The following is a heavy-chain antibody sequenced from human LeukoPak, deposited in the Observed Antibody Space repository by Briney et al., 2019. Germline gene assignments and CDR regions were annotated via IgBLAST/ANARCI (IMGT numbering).Heavy chain of an antibody. Sequence: GASVKVSFKASGYTFTSYDINWVRPATGQGLEWMGWMNPNSGNTGYAQKFQGRVTMTRNTSISTAYMELSSLRSEDTAVYYCAIMITFGGVIAPYDYWGQGTLVTVSS. D-gene: IGHD3-16*02. CDR2: MNPNSGNT. CDR1: GYTFTSYD. V-gene: IGHV1-8*01. CDR3: AIMITFGGVIAPYDY. J-gene: IGHJ4*02.